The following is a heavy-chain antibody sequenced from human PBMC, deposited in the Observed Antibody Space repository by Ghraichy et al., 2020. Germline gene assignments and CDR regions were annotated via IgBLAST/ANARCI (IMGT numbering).Heavy chain of an antibody. J-gene: IGHJ6*02. V-gene: IGHV3-7*03. Sequence: GSLRLSCAASGFTFSSYWMSWVRQAPGKGLEWVANIKQDGSEKYYVDSVKGRFTISRDNAKNSLYLQMNSLRAEDTAVYYCARVRSGSYYYYYYGMDVWGQGTTVTVSS. D-gene: IGHD1-26*01. CDR1: GFTFSSYW. CDR3: ARVRSGSYYYYYYGMDV. CDR2: IKQDGSEK.